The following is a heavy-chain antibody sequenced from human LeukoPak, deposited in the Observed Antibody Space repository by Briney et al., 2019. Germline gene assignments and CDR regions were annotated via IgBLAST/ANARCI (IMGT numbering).Heavy chain of an antibody. Sequence: SETLSLTCAVYGGSFSGYYWSWIRQPPGKGLEWIGEINHSGSTNYNPSLKSRVTISVDTSKNQFSLKLSSVTAADTAVYYCARVTPYYYDSSGYLIWGQGTMVTVSS. CDR2: INHSGST. CDR3: ARVTPYYYDSSGYLI. J-gene: IGHJ3*02. D-gene: IGHD3-22*01. V-gene: IGHV4-34*01. CDR1: GGSFSGYY.